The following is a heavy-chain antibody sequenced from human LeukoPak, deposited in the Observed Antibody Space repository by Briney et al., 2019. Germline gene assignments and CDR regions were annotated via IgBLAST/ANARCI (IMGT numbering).Heavy chain of an antibody. CDR1: GYSISSGYY. CDR2: IYPTGST. V-gene: IGHV4-38-2*02. Sequence: PSETLSFTCTVSGYSISSGYYWGWIRQPPGKGLEWIGNIYPTGSTYYNPSLKSRVTISVDTSKNQFSLKVSSVSAADTAVYYCARAYSSSWYWNWFDPWGQGTLVTVSS. D-gene: IGHD6-13*01. CDR3: ARAYSSSWYWNWFDP. J-gene: IGHJ5*02.